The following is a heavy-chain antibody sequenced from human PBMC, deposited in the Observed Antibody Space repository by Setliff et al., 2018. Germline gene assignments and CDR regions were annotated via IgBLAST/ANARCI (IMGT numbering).Heavy chain of an antibody. D-gene: IGHD1-26*01. CDR3: AGDRSLGATRRLAY. CDR2: ISAYNGNT. V-gene: IGHV1-18*01. Sequence: GASVKVSCKASGYTSSSYGITWVRQAPGQGLEWMGRISAYNGNTIHAQKFQGRVTMTTDTSTRTAYMELRSLRSDDTAVYYCAGDRSLGATRRLAYWGQGTPVTVSS. J-gene: IGHJ4*02. CDR1: GYTSSSYG.